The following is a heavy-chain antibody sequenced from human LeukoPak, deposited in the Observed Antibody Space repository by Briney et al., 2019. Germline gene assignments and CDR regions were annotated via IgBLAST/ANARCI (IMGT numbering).Heavy chain of an antibody. J-gene: IGHJ3*02. CDR2: IYYSGST. CDR3: ARGRIQLWLAALDAFDI. CDR1: GGSISSYY. Sequence: PSETLSLTCTVSGGSISSYYWSWIRQPPGKGLEWIGYIYYSGSTNYNPSLKSRVTISVDTSKNQFSLKLSSVTAADTAVYYCARGRIQLWLAALDAFDIWGQGTVVTVSS. V-gene: IGHV4-59*01. D-gene: IGHD5-18*01.